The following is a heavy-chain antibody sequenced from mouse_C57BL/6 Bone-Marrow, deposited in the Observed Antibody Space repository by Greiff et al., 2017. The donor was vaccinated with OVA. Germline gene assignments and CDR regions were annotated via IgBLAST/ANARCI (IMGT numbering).Heavy chain of an antibody. Sequence: QVQLQQSGAELVKPGASVKMSCKASGYTFTSYWITWVKQRPGQGLEWIGDIYPGSGSTNYNEKFKSKATLTVDTSSSTAYMQLSSLTSEDSAVYYCARGGGYDVNAMDYWGQGTSVTVSS. J-gene: IGHJ4*01. CDR3: ARGGGYDVNAMDY. V-gene: IGHV1-55*01. CDR1: GYTFTSYW. D-gene: IGHD2-2*01. CDR2: IYPGSGST.